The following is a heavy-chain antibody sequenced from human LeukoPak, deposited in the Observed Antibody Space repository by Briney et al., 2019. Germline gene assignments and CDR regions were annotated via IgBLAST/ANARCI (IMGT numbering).Heavy chain of an antibody. CDR2: ISYDGSNK. V-gene: IGHV3-30*03. J-gene: IGHJ4*02. CDR3: ARDQDFYDFWSGYYYSYYFDY. D-gene: IGHD3-3*01. CDR1: GFTFSSYG. Sequence: GGSLRLSCAASGFTFSSYGMSWVRQAPGKGLEWVAVISYDGSNKYYADSVKGRFTISRDNSKNTLYLQMNSLRAEDTAVYYCARDQDFYDFWSGYYYSYYFDYWGQGTLVTVSS.